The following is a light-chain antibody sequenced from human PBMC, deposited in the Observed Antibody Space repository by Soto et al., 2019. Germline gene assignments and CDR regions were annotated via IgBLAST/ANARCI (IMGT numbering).Light chain of an antibody. CDR2: GAS. J-gene: IGKJ1*01. CDR1: QGISSY. V-gene: IGKV1-9*01. CDR3: QQLNSYPWT. Sequence: DIQLTQSPSFLSASVGDRVTITCRASQGISSYLAWYQQKPGKAPKVLIYGASTLQSGVPSRFSGSGSGTEFTLTISSLQPEDFATYYCQQLNSYPWTFGQGTEVEIK.